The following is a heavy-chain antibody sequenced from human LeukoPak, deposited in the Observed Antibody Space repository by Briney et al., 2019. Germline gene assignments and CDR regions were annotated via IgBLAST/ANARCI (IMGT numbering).Heavy chain of an antibody. J-gene: IGHJ4*02. Sequence: PSETLSLTCTVSGGSISSYYWSWIRQPPGKGLEWIGYIYYSGNTDSHPSLKSRVTISVATSNNQFSLKLSSVTAADTAVYYCARTYCSGGSCHFDYWGQGTLVTVSS. V-gene: IGHV4-59*08. CDR1: GGSISSYY. D-gene: IGHD2-15*01. CDR3: ARTYCSGGSCHFDY. CDR2: IYYSGNT.